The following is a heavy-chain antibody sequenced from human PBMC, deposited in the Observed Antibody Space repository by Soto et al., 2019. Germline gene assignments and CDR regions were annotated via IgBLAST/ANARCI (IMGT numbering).Heavy chain of an antibody. CDR2: IYYSGST. CDR1: GGSISSGGYY. D-gene: IGHD3-22*01. Sequence: QVQLQESGPGLVKPSQTLSLTCTVSGGSISSGGYYWSWIRQHPGKGLEWLGYIYYSGSTYYNPSLKSRVTISVDTSKNQFSLKLSSVTAADTAVDYCARDTGSYYYDSSGYRSYGMDVWGQGTTVTVSS. V-gene: IGHV4-31*03. J-gene: IGHJ6*02. CDR3: ARDTGSYYYDSSGYRSYGMDV.